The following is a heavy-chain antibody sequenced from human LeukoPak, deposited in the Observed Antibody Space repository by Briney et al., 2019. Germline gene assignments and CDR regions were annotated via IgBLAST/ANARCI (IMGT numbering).Heavy chain of an antibody. CDR1: GYTFTGYY. V-gene: IGHV1-2*02. D-gene: IGHD2-15*01. CDR2: INPNSGGT. CDR3: VGNPIDCSGADCSSRFDP. J-gene: IGHJ5*02. Sequence: ASVKVSCKASGYTFTGYYMNWVRQAPGQGLEWMGWINPNSGGTEYAQKFQGRVTMTRDTSISTAYMELSRLRSDDTAVYYCVGNPIDCSGADCSSRFDPWGQGSLVTVSS.